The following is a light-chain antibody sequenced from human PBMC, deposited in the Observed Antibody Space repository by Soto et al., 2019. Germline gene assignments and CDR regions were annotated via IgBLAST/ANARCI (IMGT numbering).Light chain of an antibody. CDR3: QHYGASPGA. CDR2: DVS. V-gene: IGKV3-20*01. J-gene: IGKJ3*01. Sequence: LTQSPGTLSLSPGVRGALTCRASQTISRNAVAWYQQRPGQAPTLLIYDVSSRATGIPDRFSGSGSRTDFTLTISRLEPEDFAVYYCQHYGASPGAFGPGTKVDIK. CDR1: QTISRNA.